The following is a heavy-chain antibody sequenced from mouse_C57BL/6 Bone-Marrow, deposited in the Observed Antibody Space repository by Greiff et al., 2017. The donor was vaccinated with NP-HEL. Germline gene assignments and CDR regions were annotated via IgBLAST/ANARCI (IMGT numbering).Heavy chain of an antibody. D-gene: IGHD3-1*01. CDR1: GYTFTSYW. CDR2: IHPNSGST. CDR3: AREGGSGAMDD. V-gene: IGHV1-64*01. Sequence: QVQLQQPGAELVKPGASVKLSCKASGYTFTSYWMHWVKQRPGQGLEWIGMIHPNSGSTNYNEKFKSKATLTVDKSSSTAYMQLSSLTSEDSAVYYCAREGGSGAMDDWGQGTSVTVSS. J-gene: IGHJ4*01.